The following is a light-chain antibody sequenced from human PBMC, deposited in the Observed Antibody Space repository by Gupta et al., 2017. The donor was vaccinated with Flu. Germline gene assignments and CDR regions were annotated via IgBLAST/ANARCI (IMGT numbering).Light chain of an antibody. J-gene: IGKJ5*01. Sequence: DVQLTQSPPFLSASVGDRVTIPCRASQVISSYLAWYQQKTGKAPKLLIYGASTLQSGVPSKFSGSGAGAEYTLTISSLQPEDFATYYCQQLNTDTPITFGQGTRLEIK. CDR3: QQLNTDTPIT. CDR1: QVISSY. V-gene: IGKV1-9*01. CDR2: GAS.